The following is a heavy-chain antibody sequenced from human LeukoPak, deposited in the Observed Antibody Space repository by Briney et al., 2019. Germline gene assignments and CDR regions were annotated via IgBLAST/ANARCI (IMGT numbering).Heavy chain of an antibody. CDR1: GFTVSSNY. CDR2: IYSGGST. J-gene: IGHJ4*02. V-gene: IGHV3-53*01. D-gene: IGHD1-14*01. Sequence: GGSLRLSCAASGFTVSSNYMSWVRQAPGKGLEWVSVIYSGGSTYYADSVKGRFTISRDNSKNTLYLQMNSLRAEDTALYYCAKPAKTDYADYWGQGTLVTVSS. CDR3: AKPAKTDYADY.